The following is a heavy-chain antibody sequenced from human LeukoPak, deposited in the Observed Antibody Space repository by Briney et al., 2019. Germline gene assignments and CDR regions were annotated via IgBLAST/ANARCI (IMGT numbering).Heavy chain of an antibody. Sequence: GGSLRLSCAASGFTFSSYAISWVRQAPGKGLERVSHISGSGDSTYYGDPVKGRFTISRDDSKNTLYLQMNSLRAEDTAVYYCARGSWYHIHWGQGTLVAVSS. V-gene: IGHV3-23*01. CDR2: ISGSGDST. J-gene: IGHJ4*02. D-gene: IGHD2-15*01. CDR1: GFTFSSYA. CDR3: ARGSWYHIH.